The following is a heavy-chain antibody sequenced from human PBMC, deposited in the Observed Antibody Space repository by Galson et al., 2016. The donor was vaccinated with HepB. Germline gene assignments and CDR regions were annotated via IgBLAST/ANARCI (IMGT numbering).Heavy chain of an antibody. J-gene: IGHJ4*02. CDR1: GFTFVSHA. CDR2: ISGNAGTT. V-gene: IGHV3-23*01. D-gene: IGHD3-22*01. CDR3: AKNKGYYYDSSGFYLLDY. Sequence: SLRLSCAASGFTFVSHAMNWVRQAPGKGPEWVASISGNAGTTYYADSVKGRFAISRDNSKNTVYLQMNSLRGEDTALYYCAKNKGYYYDSSGFYLLDYWGQGTLVTVSS.